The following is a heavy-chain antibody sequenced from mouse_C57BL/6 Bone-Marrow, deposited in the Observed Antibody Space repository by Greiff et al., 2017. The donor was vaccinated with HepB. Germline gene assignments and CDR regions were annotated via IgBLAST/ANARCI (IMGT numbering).Heavy chain of an antibody. V-gene: IGHV5-17*01. CDR3: ASPYYYGSSYDCAY. CDR2: ISSGSSTI. D-gene: IGHD1-1*01. Sequence: EVKLVESGGGLVKPGGSLKLSCAASGFTFSDYGMHWVRQAPEQGLEWVAYISSGSSTIYYADTVKGRFTISRDNAKNTLFLQMTSLRSEDTAMYYCASPYYYGSSYDCAYWGQGTLVTVSA. CDR1: GFTFSDYG. J-gene: IGHJ3*01.